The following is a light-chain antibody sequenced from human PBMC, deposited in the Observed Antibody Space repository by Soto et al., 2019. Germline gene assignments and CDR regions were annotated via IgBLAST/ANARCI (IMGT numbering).Light chain of an antibody. V-gene: IGKV3-20*01. J-gene: IGKJ1*01. CDR3: QQYGVWT. CDR2: GAS. Sequence: EIVLTQSPGTLSLSPGERATLSCRASQSVSSNYLAWYQQKPGQAPRLLIYGASSRATGIPDRFSGSGSGTDFPLTISRLEPEDFAVYYCQQYGVWTFGQGTKVEIK. CDR1: QSVSSNY.